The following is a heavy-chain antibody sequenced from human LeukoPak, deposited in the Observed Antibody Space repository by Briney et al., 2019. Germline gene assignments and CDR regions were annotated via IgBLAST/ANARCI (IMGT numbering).Heavy chain of an antibody. D-gene: IGHD3-3*01. CDR1: GGSISSSSYY. J-gene: IGHJ4*02. CDR3: ARATRFLEWLLVSYFDY. CDR2: IYYSGST. V-gene: IGHV4-39*01. Sequence: SETLSLTCTVSGGSISSSSYYWGWIRQPPGKGLEWIGSIYYSGSTYYNPSLKSRVTISVDTSKNQFSLKLSSVTAADTAVYYCARATRFLEWLLVSYFDYWGQGTLVTVSS.